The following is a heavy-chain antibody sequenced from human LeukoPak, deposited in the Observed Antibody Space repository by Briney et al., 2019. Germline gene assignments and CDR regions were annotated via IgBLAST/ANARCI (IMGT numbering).Heavy chain of an antibody. V-gene: IGHV3-43*02. CDR2: ISGDGGST. CDR1: GFTFDDYA. CDR3: AKDARRAVAGSLFDY. D-gene: IGHD6-19*01. Sequence: AGGSLRLSCAASGFTFDDYAMHWVREAPGKGLEWVSLISGDGGSTYYADSVKGRFTISRDNSKNSLYLQMNSLRTEDTALYYCAKDARRAVAGSLFDYWGQGTLVTVSS. J-gene: IGHJ4*02.